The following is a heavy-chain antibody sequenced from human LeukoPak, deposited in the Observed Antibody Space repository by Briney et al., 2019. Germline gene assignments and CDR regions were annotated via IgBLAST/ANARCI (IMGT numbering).Heavy chain of an antibody. V-gene: IGHV1-2*06. CDR2: PDPNSGGT. D-gene: IGHD3-9*01. CDR3: TRDLTISGPIGI. Sequence: ASVKVSCKASGYTFTGYAMHWVRQAPGQGLEWVGRPDPNSGGTNYAQDFQGRVTITRDTSINTAYMELSRLRSNDTAKYYCTRDLTISGPIGIWGQGTLVTVSA. J-gene: IGHJ4*02. CDR1: GYTFTGYA.